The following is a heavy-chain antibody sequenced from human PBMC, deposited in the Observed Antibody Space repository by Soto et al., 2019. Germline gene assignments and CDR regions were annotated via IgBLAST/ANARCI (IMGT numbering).Heavy chain of an antibody. V-gene: IGHV3-30-3*01. CDR1: GFTFSSYA. J-gene: IGHJ5*02. D-gene: IGHD3-3*01. CDR2: ISYDGSNK. CDR3: ARVGVRFLEWLRSNWFDP. Sequence: GGSLRLFCAASGFTFSSYAMHWVRQAPGKGLEWVAVISYDGSNKYYADSVKGRFTISRDNSKNTLYLQMNSLRAEDTAVYYCARVGVRFLEWLRSNWFDPWGQGTLVTVSS.